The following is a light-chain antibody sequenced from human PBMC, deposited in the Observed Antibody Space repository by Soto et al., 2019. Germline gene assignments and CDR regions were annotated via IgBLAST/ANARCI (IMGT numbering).Light chain of an antibody. Sequence: QSVLTQPPSVSGAPGQTVTISCTGSSSNIGEGYDVHWYQQLPGTAPKLLMYANSKRPSGVPDRFSGSKSGTSASLAITGREAEEEADYYCQSYDTSLSVVFGGGTKVTVL. CDR1: SSNIGEGYD. J-gene: IGLJ2*01. CDR3: QSYDTSLSVV. CDR2: ANS. V-gene: IGLV1-40*01.